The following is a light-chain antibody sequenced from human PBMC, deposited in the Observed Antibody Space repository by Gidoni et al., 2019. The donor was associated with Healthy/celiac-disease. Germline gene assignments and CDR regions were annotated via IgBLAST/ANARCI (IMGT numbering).Light chain of an antibody. V-gene: IGKV3-11*01. CDR1: QSVSSY. J-gene: IGKJ4*01. Sequence: EIVLTQSPATLSLSPGERATLSCRACQSVSSYLAWYQQKPGQAPRLLIYDASNRATGIPARFIGSGSGTDFTLTISSLEPEDFAVYYCQQLRNCLFTFGGLSKVEIK. CDR3: QQLRNCLFT. CDR2: DAS.